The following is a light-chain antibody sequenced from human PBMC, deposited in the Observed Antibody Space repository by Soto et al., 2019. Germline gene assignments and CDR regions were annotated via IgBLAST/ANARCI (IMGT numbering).Light chain of an antibody. CDR3: QQYEHSPRT. CDR2: GAS. J-gene: IGKJ1*01. Sequence: EIVLTQSPGTLSLSPGERATLSCRASQSVNSNLAWYQQKPGQRPRVLMYGASSRATGIPDRFSGSGSGTDFTLTISRLEPEDFAVYYCQQYEHSPRTFGQGTKVEIK. V-gene: IGKV3-20*01. CDR1: QSVNSN.